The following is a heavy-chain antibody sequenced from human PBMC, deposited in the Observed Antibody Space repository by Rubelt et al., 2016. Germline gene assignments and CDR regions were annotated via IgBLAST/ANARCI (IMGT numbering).Heavy chain of an antibody. Sequence: QVQLQESGPGLVKPSETLSLICSVSGFSIPSGYYWAWIRQSPGKGLEWIGRLFHDRRPHYNPSHNTRATIPVDQTKNQVSLKGKSVTAADTAIYYWARELRFMHWLPSYWYFDLWGRGTLITVSS. J-gene: IGHJ2*01. CDR3: ARELRFMHWLPSYWYFDL. D-gene: IGHD3-3*01. CDR2: LFHDRRP. V-gene: IGHV4-38-2*02. CDR1: GFSIPSGYY.